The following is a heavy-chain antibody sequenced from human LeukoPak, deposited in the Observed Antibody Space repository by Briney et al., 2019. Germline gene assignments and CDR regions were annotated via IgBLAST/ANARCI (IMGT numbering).Heavy chain of an antibody. Sequence: GGSLRLSCAASGFTFSSYSMNWVRQAPGKGLEWVSYISSSSSTIYYADSVKGRFTISRDNAKNSLYLQMNSLRAEDTAVYYCARDGVLRYFDWLLEPDAFDIWGQGTMVTVSS. CDR1: GFTFSSYS. D-gene: IGHD3-9*01. V-gene: IGHV3-48*01. J-gene: IGHJ3*02. CDR3: ARDGVLRYFDWLLEPDAFDI. CDR2: ISSSSSTI.